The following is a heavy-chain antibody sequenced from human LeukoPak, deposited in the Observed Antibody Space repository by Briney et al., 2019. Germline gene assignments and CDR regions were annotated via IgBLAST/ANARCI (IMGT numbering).Heavy chain of an antibody. D-gene: IGHD3-22*01. V-gene: IGHV5-51*01. CDR3: ARHSYESSGYGHYYYYMDV. CDR2: NYPGCSDT. CDR1: GYLLTNYW. J-gene: IGHJ6*03. Sequence: GESLEISRQGSGYLLTNYWIDWVRQVPGKGLEWVGINYPGCSDTLYSPPFQGQVTISADKSISTAYLQWSSLKASDTAMYYCARHSYESSGYGHYYYYMDVWGKGTTVTVSS.